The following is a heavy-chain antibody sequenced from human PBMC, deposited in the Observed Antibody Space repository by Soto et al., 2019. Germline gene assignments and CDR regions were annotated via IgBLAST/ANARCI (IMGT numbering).Heavy chain of an antibody. Sequence: QVQLVESGGGVVQPGRSLRLSCAASGFTFINCAMHWVRQAPGKGLEWVAVIAYDGSNKYYADSVKGRFTISRDNSKNTLYLQMNSLRAEDTAVYYCARGKNGYYFDYWGQGTLVTVSS. D-gene: IGHD1-1*01. CDR2: IAYDGSNK. CDR1: GFTFINCA. V-gene: IGHV3-30-3*01. J-gene: IGHJ4*02. CDR3: ARGKNGYYFDY.